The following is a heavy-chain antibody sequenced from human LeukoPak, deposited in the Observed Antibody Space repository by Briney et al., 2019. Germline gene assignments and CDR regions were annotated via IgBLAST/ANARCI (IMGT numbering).Heavy chain of an antibody. CDR1: GGSISSYY. J-gene: IGHJ4*02. CDR3: ARDGVRFLGYYFDY. D-gene: IGHD3-3*01. CDR2: IYTSGST. V-gene: IGHV4-4*07. Sequence: SETLSLTCTVSGGSISSYYWSWIRQPAGKGLEWIGHIYTSGSTNYNPSLKSRVTMSVDTSKNQFSLKLSSVTAADTAVYYCARDGVRFLGYYFDYWGQGTLVTVSS.